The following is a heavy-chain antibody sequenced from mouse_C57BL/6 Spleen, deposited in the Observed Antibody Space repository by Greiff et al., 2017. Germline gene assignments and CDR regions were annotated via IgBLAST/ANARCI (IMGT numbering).Heavy chain of an antibody. Sequence: VQLQQSGAELARPGASVKMSCKASGYTFTSYTMHWVKQRPGQGLEWIGYINPSSGYTKYNQKFKDTATLTADKSSSTAYMQLSSLTSEDSAVYYCARAWFYWYFDVWGTGTTVTVSS. CDR1: GYTFTSYT. CDR2: INPSSGYT. J-gene: IGHJ1*03. D-gene: IGHD2-2*01. V-gene: IGHV1-4*01. CDR3: ARAWFYWYFDV.